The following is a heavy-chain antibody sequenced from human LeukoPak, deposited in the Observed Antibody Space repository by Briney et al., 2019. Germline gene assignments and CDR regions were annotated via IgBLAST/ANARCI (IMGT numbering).Heavy chain of an antibody. CDR2: IYGGGNI. CDR3: ARGAGYNYPYYFDY. Sequence: GGSLRLSCAASGFTVSSNYMNWVRQAPGKGLEWVSVIYGGGNIYYADSVKGRFTISRDNSKNTLYLQMNSLRAEDTAVYYCARGAGYNYPYYFDYWGQGTLVTVTS. D-gene: IGHD5-24*01. CDR1: GFTVSSNY. J-gene: IGHJ4*02. V-gene: IGHV3-53*01.